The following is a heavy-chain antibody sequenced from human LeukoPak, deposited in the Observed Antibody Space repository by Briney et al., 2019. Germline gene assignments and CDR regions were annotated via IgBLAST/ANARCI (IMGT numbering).Heavy chain of an antibody. Sequence: PGGSLRLSCAASGFTFSSYGMHWVRQAPGKGLEWVTFLRYDGSNKYYADSVKGRFTISRDNAKNSLYLQLNSLRAEDTAVYYCARSLVVGANPYHWGQGTLVTVSS. CDR1: GFTFSSYG. CDR3: ARSLVVGANPYH. CDR2: LRYDGSNK. V-gene: IGHV3-30*02. J-gene: IGHJ5*02. D-gene: IGHD1-26*01.